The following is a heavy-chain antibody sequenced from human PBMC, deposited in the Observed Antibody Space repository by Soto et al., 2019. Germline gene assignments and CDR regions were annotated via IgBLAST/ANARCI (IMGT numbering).Heavy chain of an antibody. D-gene: IGHD3-10*01. Sequence: QITLKESGPTLVRPTQTLTLTCTFSGFSLSTTGVGVGWIRQPPGKALEWRALIYWDDDKRYSPSLKSRLTITQDTYTNEVLLTMTNMDPVDTARYYCAQRLPHYGLGRERGYWFDPWGQGTLVTVSS. CDR2: IYWDDDK. J-gene: IGHJ5*02. CDR3: AQRLPHYGLGRERGYWFDP. CDR1: GFSLSTTGVG. V-gene: IGHV2-5*02.